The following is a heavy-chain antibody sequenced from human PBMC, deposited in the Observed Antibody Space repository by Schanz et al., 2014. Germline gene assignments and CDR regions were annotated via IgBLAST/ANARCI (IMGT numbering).Heavy chain of an antibody. D-gene: IGHD6-19*01. V-gene: IGHV3-33*08. CDR3: ARDHQWLARYYMDV. CDR1: GFTFSSYT. CDR2: IWYDGSNE. Sequence: VQLVESGGALVQPGGSLRLSCSVSGFTFSSYTMHWVRQAPGKGLEWVALIWYDGSNEYYADSVKGRFTISRDNPKKTLYLQMNSLRAEDTAVYYCARDHQWLARYYMDVWGKGTTVTVSS. J-gene: IGHJ6*03.